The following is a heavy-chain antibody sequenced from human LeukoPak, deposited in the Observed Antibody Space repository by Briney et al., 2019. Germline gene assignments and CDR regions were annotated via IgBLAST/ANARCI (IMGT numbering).Heavy chain of an antibody. CDR3: ARVSLVRGAPDYYFDY. D-gene: IGHD3-10*01. CDR1: GGSISSYY. V-gene: IGHV4-4*07. Sequence: PSETLSPTCTVSGGSISSYYWSWIRQPPGKGLEWIGRIYTSGSTNYNPSLKSRVTMSVDTSKNQFSLKLSSVTAADTAVYYCARVSLVRGAPDYYFDYWGQGTLVTVSS. CDR2: IYTSGST. J-gene: IGHJ4*02.